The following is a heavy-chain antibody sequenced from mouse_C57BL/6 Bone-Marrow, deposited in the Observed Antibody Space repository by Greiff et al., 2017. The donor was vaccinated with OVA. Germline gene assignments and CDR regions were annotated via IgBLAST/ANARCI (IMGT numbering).Heavy chain of an antibody. J-gene: IGHJ3*01. D-gene: IGHD3-2*02. CDR3: ARSRQLRWAWFAY. CDR1: GYTFTDYY. Sequence: VQLQQSGPVLVKPGASVKMSCKASGYTFTDYYMNWVKQSHGKSLEWIGVINPYNGGTSYNQKFKGKATLTVDKSSSTAYMELNSLTSEDSAVYYCARSRQLRWAWFAYWGQGTLVTVSA. V-gene: IGHV1-19*01. CDR2: INPYNGGT.